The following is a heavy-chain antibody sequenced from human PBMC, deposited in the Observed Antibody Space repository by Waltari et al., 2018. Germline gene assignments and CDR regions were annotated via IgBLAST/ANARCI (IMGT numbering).Heavy chain of an antibody. CDR3: ARDLGYCSGGSCHGG. J-gene: IGHJ4*02. V-gene: IGHV4-59*11. Sequence: QVQLQESGPGLVKPSETLSLTCTVSGGSISSHYWSWIRQPPGKGLEWIGYIYYSGSTNYNPSLKSRVTISVDTSKNQFSLKLSSVTAEDTAVYYCARDLGYCSGGSCHGGWGQGTLVTVSS. CDR1: GGSISSHY. CDR2: IYYSGST. D-gene: IGHD2-15*01.